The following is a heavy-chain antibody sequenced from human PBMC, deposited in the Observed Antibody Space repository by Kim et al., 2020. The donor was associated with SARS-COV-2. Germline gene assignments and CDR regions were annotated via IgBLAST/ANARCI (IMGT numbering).Heavy chain of an antibody. CDR3: ARQGYCSSTSCHFDP. J-gene: IGHJ5*02. D-gene: IGHD2-2*01. Sequence: SVKVSCKASGGTFSSYAISWVRQAPGQGLEWMGGIIPIFGTANYAQKFQGRVTITADESTSTAYMELSSLRSEDTAVYYCARQGYCSSTSCHFDPWGQGTLVTVSS. CDR2: IIPIFGTA. CDR1: GGTFSSYA. V-gene: IGHV1-69*13.